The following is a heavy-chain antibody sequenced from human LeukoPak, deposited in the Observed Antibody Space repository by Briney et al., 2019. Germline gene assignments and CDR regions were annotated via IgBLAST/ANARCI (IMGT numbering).Heavy chain of an antibody. J-gene: IGHJ3*02. CDR1: GDSISTYF. V-gene: IGHV4-4*07. D-gene: IGHD3-10*01. Sequence: PSETLSLTCTVSGDSISTYFWSWIRQPAGKGPEWIGHIYFSGNTNYNPSLKSRVTMSVDTPRNQFSLKLSSVTAADTAMYYCARVIPFGSGSYYHRDAFDIWGQGTVVTVSS. CDR3: ARVIPFGSGSYYHRDAFDI. CDR2: IYFSGNT.